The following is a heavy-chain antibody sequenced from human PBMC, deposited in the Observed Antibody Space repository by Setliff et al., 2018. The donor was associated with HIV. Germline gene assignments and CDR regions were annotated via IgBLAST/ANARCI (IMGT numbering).Heavy chain of an antibody. CDR1: GGSISSGSDY. Sequence: SETLSLTCTVSGGSISSGSDYWSWIRQPAGKGLEWIGHIYPSGSTNYNPSLKSRVTISVDTSKNQISLKLSSVTAADTAVYYCARTLRAAAMGYFDYWGQGTLVTVSS. V-gene: IGHV4-61*09. CDR3: ARTLRAAAMGYFDY. D-gene: IGHD5-18*01. J-gene: IGHJ4*02. CDR2: IYPSGST.